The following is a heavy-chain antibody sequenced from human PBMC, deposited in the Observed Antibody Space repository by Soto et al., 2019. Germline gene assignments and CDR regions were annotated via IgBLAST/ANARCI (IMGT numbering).Heavy chain of an antibody. J-gene: IGHJ4*02. CDR3: VRDSGWPILNFDS. V-gene: IGHV3-30*03. CDR2: ASYDGSET. Sequence: PGGSLRLSCTASGFDFRSHGIHWVRQAPGRGLEWVAAASYDGSETYYADSAKGRFTVSKEISKSTAFLQMNALRHEDTAVYFCVRDSGWPILNFDSWGQGTLVTVSS. CDR1: GFDFRSHG. D-gene: IGHD3-10*01.